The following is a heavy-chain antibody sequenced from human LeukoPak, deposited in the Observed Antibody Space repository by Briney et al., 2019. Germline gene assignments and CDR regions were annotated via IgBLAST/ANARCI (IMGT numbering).Heavy chain of an antibody. D-gene: IGHD2-15*01. Sequence: GGSLRLSCAASGFTFSSYAMHWVRQAPGKGLEWVAVISYDGSNKYYADSVKGRFTISRDNSKNTLYLQMNSLRAEDTAVYYCARGRLGYCSGGSCYLVYWGQGTLVTVSS. CDR1: GFTFSSYA. J-gene: IGHJ4*02. V-gene: IGHV3-30-3*01. CDR2: ISYDGSNK. CDR3: ARGRLGYCSGGSCYLVY.